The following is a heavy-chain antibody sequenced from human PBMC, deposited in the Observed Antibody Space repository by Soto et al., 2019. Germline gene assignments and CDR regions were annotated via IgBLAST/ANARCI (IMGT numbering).Heavy chain of an antibody. CDR2: FDPEDGET. CDR3: AARGSGSYSYYSGMDV. Sequence: ASVKVSCKVSGYTLTELSMHWVRQAPGKGLEWMGGFDPEDGETIYAQKFQGRVTMTKDTSTNTAYMDLSSLRSEDTAVYYCAARGSGSYSYYSGMDVWGQGATVTVSS. V-gene: IGHV1-24*01. CDR1: GYTLTELS. D-gene: IGHD3-10*01. J-gene: IGHJ6*02.